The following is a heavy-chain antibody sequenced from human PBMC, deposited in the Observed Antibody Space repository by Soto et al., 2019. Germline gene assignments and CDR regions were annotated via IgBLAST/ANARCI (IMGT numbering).Heavy chain of an antibody. CDR2: ISAHNGNT. Sequence: QVHLVQSGAEVKKPGASVKVSCQGSGYAFTTYGITWVRQAPGQGLEWTGWISAHNGNTNYAQERQGRVTGTRDTSTSTAYMELRSLIYDATAVYYCARGRYGDYWGQGALVTVSS. CDR1: GYAFTTYG. J-gene: IGHJ4*02. V-gene: IGHV1-18*01. CDR3: ARGRYGDY. D-gene: IGHD1-1*01.